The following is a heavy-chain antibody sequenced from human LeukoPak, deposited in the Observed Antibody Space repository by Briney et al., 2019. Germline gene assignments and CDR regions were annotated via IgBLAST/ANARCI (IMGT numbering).Heavy chain of an antibody. J-gene: IGHJ4*02. Sequence: GSLSLSCAVSGFPFSSSWMHWVRQAPGKGLVWVSHIKTDGSTTAYADSVKGRLTISRDNAKNTLYLQMNSLRAEDTGVYYCARDLGYCTNGVCHTRFDYWGQGTLAAVSS. V-gene: IGHV3-74*01. CDR3: ARDLGYCTNGVCHTRFDY. D-gene: IGHD2-8*01. CDR2: IKTDGSTT. CDR1: GFPFSSSW.